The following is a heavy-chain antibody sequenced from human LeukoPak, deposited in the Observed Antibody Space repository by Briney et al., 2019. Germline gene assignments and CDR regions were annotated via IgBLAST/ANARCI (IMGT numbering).Heavy chain of an antibody. Sequence: ASVKVSCKASGYTFTSYDINWVRQATGQGLEWMGWMNPNSGDTGYPQKFQGRVTMSRDTSITTAYMELSSLRSDDTAVYYCARSGFGSGISFDLWGQGTLVTVSS. J-gene: IGHJ5*02. V-gene: IGHV1-8*01. D-gene: IGHD3-10*01. CDR1: GYTFTSYD. CDR2: MNPNSGDT. CDR3: ARSGFGSGISFDL.